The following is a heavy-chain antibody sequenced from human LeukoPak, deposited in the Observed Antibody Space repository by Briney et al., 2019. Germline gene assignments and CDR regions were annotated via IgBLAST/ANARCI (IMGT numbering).Heavy chain of an antibody. V-gene: IGHV5-51*01. CDR2: IYPGDSDT. CDR3: ARDRLGGRDAFDF. D-gene: IGHD1-26*01. J-gene: IGHJ3*01. Sequence: GESLKISCKGSGYSFTNYWIGWVRQMPGKGLEWRGIIYPGDSDTRYSPSFQGQVTVSVDKSISTAYLQWSSLKASDTAMYYCARDRLGGRDAFDFWSQGTMVTVS. CDR1: GYSFTNYW.